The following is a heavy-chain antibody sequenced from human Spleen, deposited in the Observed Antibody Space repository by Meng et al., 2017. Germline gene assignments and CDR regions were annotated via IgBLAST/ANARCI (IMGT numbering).Heavy chain of an antibody. CDR2: TYHSGTA. D-gene: IGHD2-15*01. CDR3: ARWYCSGGTCYFIDY. J-gene: IGHJ4*02. Sequence: QVQLQASGPGLVKPSQTLSLTCTVSGDSISSGAYYWSWVRQLPGRGLEWIGYTYHSGTAYYNPPLKSRVTISVDTSENQFSLSLSSVTAADTAVYYCARWYCSGGTCYFIDYWGQGTLVTVSS. V-gene: IGHV4-31*03. CDR1: GDSISSGAYY.